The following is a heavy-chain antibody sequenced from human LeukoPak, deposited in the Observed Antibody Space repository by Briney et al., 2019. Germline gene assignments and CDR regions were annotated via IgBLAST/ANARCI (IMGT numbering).Heavy chain of an antibody. CDR1: GGSISSYY. D-gene: IGHD6-13*01. Sequence: SETLSLTCTVSGGSISSYYWSWIRQPPGKGLEWIGHIYNSGSTNYNPSLKSRVTISADTSKNQFSLKLSSVTAADTAVYYCAKIMKTPAGLWGWATRKKNFDGYWYFDLWGRGTLVTVSS. J-gene: IGHJ2*01. CDR2: IYNSGST. V-gene: IGHV4-59*01. CDR3: AKIMKTPAGLWGWATRKKNFDGYWYFDL.